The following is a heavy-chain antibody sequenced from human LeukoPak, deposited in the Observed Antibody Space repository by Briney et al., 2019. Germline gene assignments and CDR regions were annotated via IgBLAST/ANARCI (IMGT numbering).Heavy chain of an antibody. CDR2: ISAYNGNT. V-gene: IGHV1-18*01. Sequence: GASVKVSCKASGYTFTSYGISWVRQAPGQGLEWMGWISAYNGNTNYAQKLQGRVTMTTDTSTSTAYMELRSLRSDDTAVYYCARAKSGRKGGFEEQVLYYFDYWGQGTLVTVSS. CDR1: GYTFTSYG. CDR3: ARAKSGRKGGFEEQVLYYFDY. J-gene: IGHJ4*02. D-gene: IGHD1-26*01.